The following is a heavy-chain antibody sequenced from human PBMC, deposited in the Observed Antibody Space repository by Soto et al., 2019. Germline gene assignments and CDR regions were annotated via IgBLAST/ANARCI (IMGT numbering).Heavy chain of an antibody. CDR1: GGSISSYY. CDR2: IYYSGST. V-gene: IGHV4-59*08. J-gene: IGHJ4*02. Sequence: QVQLQESGPGLVKPSETLSLTCTVSGGSISSYYWSWIRQPPGKGLEWIGYIYYSGSTHYNPSLKRPVTISVDTSKTQFALKLSSVTAADTAVYYCARRYGSCFDYWGQGTLVTVSS. D-gene: IGHD5-18*01. CDR3: ARRYGSCFDY.